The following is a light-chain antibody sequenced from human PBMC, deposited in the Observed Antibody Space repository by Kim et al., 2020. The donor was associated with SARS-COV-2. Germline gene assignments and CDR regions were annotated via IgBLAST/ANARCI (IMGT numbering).Light chain of an antibody. CDR3: ISYADTRTPWV. Sequence: QSITMFCTGTSSDIGLYDYVAWYQQHPDRALKVLIYDVTKRPSGASHRFSGSKSGYTAFLTISGLQTEDAADYYCISYADTRTPWVFGGGTKLTVL. CDR1: SSDIGLYDY. J-gene: IGLJ3*02. V-gene: IGLV2-14*03. CDR2: DVT.